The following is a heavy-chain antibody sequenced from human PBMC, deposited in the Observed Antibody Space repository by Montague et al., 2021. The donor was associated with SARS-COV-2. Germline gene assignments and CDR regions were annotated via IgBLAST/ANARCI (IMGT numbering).Heavy chain of an antibody. CDR2: ISSSGSYI. V-gene: IGHV3-21*01. CDR1: GFTFSSYS. CDR3: ARATLPSAITTMLGPNDY. Sequence: SLRLSCAASGFTFSSYSMNWVRQAPGKGLEWVSSISSSGSYIYYADSVKGRFTISRDNAKNSLYLQMNSLRAEDTAVYYCARATLPSAITTMLGPNDYWGQGTLVTVSS. D-gene: IGHD3-22*01. J-gene: IGHJ4*02.